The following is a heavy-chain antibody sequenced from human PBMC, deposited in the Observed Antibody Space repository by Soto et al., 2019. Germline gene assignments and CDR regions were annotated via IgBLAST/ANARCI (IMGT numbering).Heavy chain of an antibody. Sequence: QVQLVESGGGVVQPGRSLRLSCAASGFTSSSYGMHWVRQAPGKGLEWVAVISYDGSNKYYADSVKGRFTISRDNSKNTLHLQRNSLRDEDTAVYHCAKDSQRGEWLVSISGGMNVWGQGTTVIVS. CDR2: ISYDGSNK. D-gene: IGHD6-19*01. CDR1: GFTSSSYG. J-gene: IGHJ6*02. V-gene: IGHV3-30*18. CDR3: AKDSQRGEWLVSISGGMNV.